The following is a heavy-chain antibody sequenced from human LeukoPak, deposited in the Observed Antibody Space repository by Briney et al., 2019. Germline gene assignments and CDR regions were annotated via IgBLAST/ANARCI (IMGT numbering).Heavy chain of an antibody. CDR3: ARDLGYGDYISWFDP. D-gene: IGHD4-17*01. CDR1: GYTFTSYY. CDR2: ISAYNGNT. Sequence: ASVKVSCKASGYTFTSYYMHWARQAPGQGLEWMGWISAYNGNTNYAQKLQGRVTMTTDTSTSTAYMELRSLRSDDTAVYYCARDLGYGDYISWFDPWGQGTLVTVSS. V-gene: IGHV1-18*04. J-gene: IGHJ5*02.